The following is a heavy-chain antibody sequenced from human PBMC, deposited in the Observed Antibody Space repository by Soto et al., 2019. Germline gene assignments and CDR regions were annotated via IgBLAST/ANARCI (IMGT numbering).Heavy chain of an antibody. CDR1: GFAFDDYY. CDR3: ARATGGSYDY. Sequence: EGQLVQSGGGLVQPGGSLRLSCTASGFAFDDYYMDWVRQVPGKGLEWIGRTRDKPNNYAAEYVASVKGRFTISRDASKDSMYLQMNTVKTEDTAVYYCARATGGSYDYWGQGALVIVSS. V-gene: IGHV3-72*01. CDR2: TRDKPNNYAA. J-gene: IGHJ4*02. D-gene: IGHD1-26*01.